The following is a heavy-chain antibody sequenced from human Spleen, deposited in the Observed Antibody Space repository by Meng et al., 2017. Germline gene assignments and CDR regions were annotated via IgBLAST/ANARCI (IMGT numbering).Heavy chain of an antibody. CDR2: IVTRPKSYAA. J-gene: IGHJ3*02. V-gene: IGHV3-73*01. D-gene: IGHD2-2*02. Sequence: GESLKISCAASGVRFSDSDIHWVRQASGKGLEWVGRIVTRPKSYAATYGASVRGRFTVSRDDSKNTAFLQMNSLKAEDTAVYYCTIYTTGHMWGQGTMVTVSS. CDR1: GVRFSDSD. CDR3: TIYTTGHM.